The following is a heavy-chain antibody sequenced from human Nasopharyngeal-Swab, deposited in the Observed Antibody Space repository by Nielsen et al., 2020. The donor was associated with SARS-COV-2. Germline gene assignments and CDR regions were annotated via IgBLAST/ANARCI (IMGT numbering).Heavy chain of an antibody. J-gene: IGHJ6*03. CDR3: ARDNCSGGSCYSGYYHYMDV. Sequence: SETLSLTCTVSGGSISSGSYYWSWIRQPAGKGLEWIGRIYTSGSTNYNPSLKSRVTISVDTSKNQFSLKLSSVTAADTAVYYCARDNCSGGSCYSGYYHYMDVWGKGTTVTVSS. V-gene: IGHV4-61*02. CDR1: GGSISSGSYY. D-gene: IGHD2-15*01. CDR2: IYTSGST.